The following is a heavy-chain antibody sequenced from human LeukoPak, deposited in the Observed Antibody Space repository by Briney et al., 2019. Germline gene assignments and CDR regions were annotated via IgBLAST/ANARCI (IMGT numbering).Heavy chain of an antibody. Sequence: GGSLRLSCAASGFTFSSYAMHWVRQAPGKGLEWVAVISYDGTNKYADSVKGRFTISRDNSKNTVYLQMNNLRAEDTAVYYCVSFYETYWGRGTLVTVSS. D-gene: IGHD2-2*01. V-gene: IGHV3-30-3*01. CDR2: ISYDGTNK. CDR1: GFTFSSYA. CDR3: VSFYETY. J-gene: IGHJ4*02.